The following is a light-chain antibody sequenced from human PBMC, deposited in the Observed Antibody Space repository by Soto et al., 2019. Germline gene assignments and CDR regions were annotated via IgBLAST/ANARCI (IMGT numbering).Light chain of an antibody. V-gene: IGKV1-6*01. CDR3: LQDINYPWT. CDR1: QSVGNA. CDR2: GAS. J-gene: IGKJ1*01. Sequence: AIQMTQSPSSLSASAGDRVTISCRASQSVGNALGWYQQKPGKPPTVLIYGASNLQTGVPPRFSGSGSGTDFTLAISSLQPEDSAVYYCLQDINYPWTFGQGTKVEIK.